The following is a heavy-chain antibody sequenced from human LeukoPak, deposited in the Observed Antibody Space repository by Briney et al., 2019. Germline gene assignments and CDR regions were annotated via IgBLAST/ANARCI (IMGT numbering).Heavy chain of an antibody. D-gene: IGHD5-18*01. CDR1: GGSISSHY. Sequence: PSETLSLTCTVSGGSISSHYWCWIRQPPGKGLEWIGYIHDSGSTNYNPSLKSRVTISVDTSKNQFSLKLSSVTAADTAVYYCARLFRGYSYVDYWGQGTLVTVSS. V-gene: IGHV4-59*08. CDR2: IHDSGST. J-gene: IGHJ4*02. CDR3: ARLFRGYSYVDY.